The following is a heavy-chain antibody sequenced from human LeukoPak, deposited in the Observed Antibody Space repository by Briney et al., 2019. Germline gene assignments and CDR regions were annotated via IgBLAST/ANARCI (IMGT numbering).Heavy chain of an antibody. CDR2: FEPEEGEHGET. V-gene: IGHV1-24*01. CDR1: GYSLSDLS. D-gene: IGHD1-1*01. CDR3: ATDRLEIYALHI. J-gene: IGHJ3*02. Sequence: GASVKVSCRVSGYSLSDLSIHWVRHVPGKGLEWMGGFEPEEGEHGETIYAQKFEGRLTLTEDTATDTAYMELVSLTSADTAVYYCATDRLEIYALHIWGQETVVTVSS.